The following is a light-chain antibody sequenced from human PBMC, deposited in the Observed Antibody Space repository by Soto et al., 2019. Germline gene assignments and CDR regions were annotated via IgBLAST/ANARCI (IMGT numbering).Light chain of an antibody. CDR2: KAS. J-gene: IGKJ1*01. CDR3: QQYSSYWA. Sequence: DIQMTQSPSTLSASVGDRVTITCRASQRISSWLAWYQQRPGKAPKLLIHKASTLETGVPSRFSGSGSGTEFTLNISSLQPDDFATYYCQQYSSYWAFGQGTKVEIK. CDR1: QRISSW. V-gene: IGKV1-5*03.